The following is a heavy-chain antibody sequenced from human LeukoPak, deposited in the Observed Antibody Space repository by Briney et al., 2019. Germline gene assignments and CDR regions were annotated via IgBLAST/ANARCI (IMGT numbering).Heavy chain of an antibody. J-gene: IGHJ4*02. CDR3: ARGPRYYDILTGPAAEGFDY. Sequence: KPSETLSLTCTVSGGSISSYYWSWIRQPPGKGLEWIGYIYYSGSTNYNPSLKSRVTISVDTSKNQFSLKLSSVTAADTAVYYCARGPRYYDILTGPAAEGFDYWGQGTLVTVSS. CDR1: GGSISSYY. V-gene: IGHV4-59*12. CDR2: IYYSGST. D-gene: IGHD3-9*01.